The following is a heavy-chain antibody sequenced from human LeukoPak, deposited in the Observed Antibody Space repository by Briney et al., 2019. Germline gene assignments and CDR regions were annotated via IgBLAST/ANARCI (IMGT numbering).Heavy chain of an antibody. CDR2: IRQDGGEK. CDR3: ASAYASYDFWSGYENFDF. Sequence: GGALRLSRAASGIRFTTHWMNWVRQAPGKGLEWGGSIRQDGGEKKSVESVKGRFTISRDLAQNSLFLQMNSLRDEDTAVYYCASAYASYDFWSGYENFDFWGQGTLVTVSS. J-gene: IGHJ4*02. D-gene: IGHD3-3*01. CDR1: GIRFTTHW. V-gene: IGHV3-7*01.